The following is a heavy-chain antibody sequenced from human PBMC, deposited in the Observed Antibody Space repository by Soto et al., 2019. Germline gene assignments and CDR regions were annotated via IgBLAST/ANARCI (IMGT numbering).Heavy chain of an antibody. CDR1: GGSISSGGYY. V-gene: IGHV4-31*03. CDR3: AREELESFDY. CDR2: IYYSGST. J-gene: IGHJ4*02. Sequence: TSETLSLTCTVSGGSISSGGYYWSWIRQHPGKGLEWIGYIYYSGSTYYNPSLKSRVTISVDTSKNQFSLKLSSVTAADTAVYYCAREELESFDYWGQGTLVTVSS. D-gene: IGHD1-1*01.